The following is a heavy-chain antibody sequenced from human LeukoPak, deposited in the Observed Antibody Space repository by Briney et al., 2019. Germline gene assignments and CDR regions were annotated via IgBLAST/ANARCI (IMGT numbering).Heavy chain of an antibody. D-gene: IGHD3-22*01. J-gene: IGHJ6*03. CDR1: GYTFTDYY. CDR3: ASDYSDSSGLGYYYYYMDV. Sequence: ASVKVSCKASGYTFTDYYMHWVRQAPGQGREWMGWINPNSGDTNYAQKFQGRGTMTRDTPISEAYMELSSLRSDDTAVYYCASDYSDSSGLGYYYYYMDVWGKGTTVTVSS. CDR2: INPNSGDT. V-gene: IGHV1-2*02.